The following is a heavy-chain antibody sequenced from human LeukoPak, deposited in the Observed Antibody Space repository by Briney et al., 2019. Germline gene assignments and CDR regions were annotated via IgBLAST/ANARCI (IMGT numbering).Heavy chain of an antibody. CDR1: GYTFTSYA. CDR3: ARAGSSWYVGGVDY. Sequence: ASVTVSFTASGYTFTSYAMNWVRQAPGQGLEWMGWINTNTGNPTYAQGFTGRFVFSLDTSVSTAYLQISSLKAEDTAVYYCARAGSSWYVGGVDYWGQGTLVTVSS. V-gene: IGHV7-4-1*02. J-gene: IGHJ4*02. D-gene: IGHD6-13*01. CDR2: INTNTGNP.